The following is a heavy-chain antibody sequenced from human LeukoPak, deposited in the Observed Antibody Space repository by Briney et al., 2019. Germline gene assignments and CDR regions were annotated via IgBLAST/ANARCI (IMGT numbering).Heavy chain of an antibody. D-gene: IGHD2-2*01. Sequence: ASVKVSCKASGYTFTSYAISWVRQAPGQGLEWMGGIIPIFGTANYAQKFQGRVTITADESTSTAYMELSSLRSEDTAVYYCAREDIVVVPAATVTRLDPWGQGTLVTVSS. CDR3: AREDIVVVPAATVTRLDP. CDR2: IIPIFGTA. CDR1: GYTFTSYA. J-gene: IGHJ5*02. V-gene: IGHV1-69*13.